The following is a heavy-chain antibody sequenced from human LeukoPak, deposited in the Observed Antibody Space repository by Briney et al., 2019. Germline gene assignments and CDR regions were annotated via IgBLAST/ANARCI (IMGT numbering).Heavy chain of an antibody. CDR3: ARDGIVGATAYH. D-gene: IGHD1-26*01. J-gene: IGHJ5*02. Sequence: SVKVSCKASGGTFSSYAISWVRQAPGQGLEWMGGIIPIFGTANYAQKFQGRVTITADESMSTAYMELSSLRSEDTAVYYCARDGIVGATAYHWGQGTLVTVSS. CDR2: IIPIFGTA. CDR1: GGTFSSYA. V-gene: IGHV1-69*01.